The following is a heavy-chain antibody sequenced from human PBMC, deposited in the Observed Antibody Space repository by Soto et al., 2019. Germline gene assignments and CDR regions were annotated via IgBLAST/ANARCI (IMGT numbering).Heavy chain of an antibody. CDR2: IKEDGSEK. V-gene: IGHV3-7*01. D-gene: IGHD1-26*01. Sequence: ESLRLSCSASGFTFSTYWMIGVRQTPGKGLGWVASIKEDGSEKYYVDSVKGRFTISRDNAKNSLFLQLNSLRGEDTAIYYCARDRGRLQFDYWGQGILVTVSS. CDR3: ARDRGRLQFDY. CDR1: GFTFSTYW. J-gene: IGHJ4*02.